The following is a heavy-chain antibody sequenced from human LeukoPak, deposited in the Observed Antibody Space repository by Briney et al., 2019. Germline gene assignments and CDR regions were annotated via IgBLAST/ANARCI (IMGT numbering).Heavy chain of an antibody. CDR3: ARALEYSSYSFDV. CDR2: INPNSGGT. D-gene: IGHD6-6*01. J-gene: IGHJ6*02. CDR1: GYTFTSYY. Sequence: ASVKVSCKASGYTFTSYYIHWVRQAPGQGLEWMGWINPNSGGTNYAQKFQGRVTMTRDTSISTAYMELSRLRSDDTAVYYCARALEYSSYSFDVWGQGTTVTVSS. V-gene: IGHV1-2*02.